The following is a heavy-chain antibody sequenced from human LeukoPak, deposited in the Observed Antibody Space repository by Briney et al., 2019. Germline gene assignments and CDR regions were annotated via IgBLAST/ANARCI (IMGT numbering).Heavy chain of an antibody. V-gene: IGHV5-51*01. CDR1: GSSFTTYS. CDR2: VYPDDSET. D-gene: IGHD5-18*01. Sequence: GASLKISCKASGSSFTTYSIGWVRQMPGKGLEWMGIVYPDDSETRYSPSFEGQVTFSVDISINTAYLQWNSLKASDSAMYYCARKSDTKAPDYWGQGTLVTVSS. CDR3: ARKSDTKAPDY. J-gene: IGHJ4*02.